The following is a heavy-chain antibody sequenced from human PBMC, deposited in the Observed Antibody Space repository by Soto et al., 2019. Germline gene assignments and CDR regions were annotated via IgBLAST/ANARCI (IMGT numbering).Heavy chain of an antibody. CDR3: AKDWGSSGWYNWFDP. Sequence: QVQLVESGGGVVQSGRSLRLSCAASGFTFSTSGMHWIRQAPGKGLEWVAMISHDGGATYYVDSVKGRFTISRDTDKNTLHLQMDSLRPEDTSTYYCAKDWGSSGWYNWFDPWGQGTRVTVSS. D-gene: IGHD6-13*01. CDR2: ISHDGGAT. V-gene: IGHV3-30*18. CDR1: GFTFSTSG. J-gene: IGHJ5*02.